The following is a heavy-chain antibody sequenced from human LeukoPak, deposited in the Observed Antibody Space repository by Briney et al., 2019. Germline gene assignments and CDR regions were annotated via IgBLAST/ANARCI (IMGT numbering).Heavy chain of an antibody. CDR3: ARDSTLTMVRGVTAP. Sequence: ASVKVSCKASGYTFTGYYMHWVRQAPGQGLEWMGWINPDSGGTNYAQKFQGRVTMTRDTSINTAYMELRSLRSDDTAVYYCARDSTLTMVRGVTAPWGQGTLVTVSS. CDR1: GYTFTGYY. D-gene: IGHD3-10*01. J-gene: IGHJ5*02. CDR2: INPDSGGT. V-gene: IGHV1-2*02.